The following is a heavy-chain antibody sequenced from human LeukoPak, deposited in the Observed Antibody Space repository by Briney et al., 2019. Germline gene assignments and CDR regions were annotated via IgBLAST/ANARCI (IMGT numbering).Heavy chain of an antibody. V-gene: IGHV3-23*01. CDR1: GFTFSSDG. J-gene: IGHJ4*02. D-gene: IGHD4-17*01. Sequence: PGGSLRLSCAASGFTFSSDGMSWVRQAPGKGLEWVSALSGSGSTTYYADSVKGRFTISRDNSKNTLFLEMNSLRVEDTAVYYCVGGDYAQYWGQGTLVTVSS. CDR3: VGGDYAQY. CDR2: LSGSGSTT.